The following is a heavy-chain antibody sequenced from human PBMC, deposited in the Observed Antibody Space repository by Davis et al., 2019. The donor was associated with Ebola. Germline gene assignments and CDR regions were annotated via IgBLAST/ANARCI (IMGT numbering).Heavy chain of an antibody. CDR3: ARNYYDSSGYYYGIDY. CDR1: GYTFTSYY. D-gene: IGHD3-22*01. Sequence: ASVKVSCKASGYTFTSYYMHWVRQAPGQGLEWMGIINPSGGSTSYAQKFQGRVTMTRDTSTSTVYMELSSLRSEDTAVYYCARNYYDSSGYYYGIDYWGQGTLVTVSS. J-gene: IGHJ4*02. V-gene: IGHV1-46*01. CDR2: INPSGGST.